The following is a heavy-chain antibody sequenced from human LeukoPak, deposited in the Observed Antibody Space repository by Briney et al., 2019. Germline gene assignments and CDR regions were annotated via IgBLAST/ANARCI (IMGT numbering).Heavy chain of an antibody. CDR3: AKAPPRVLWFGELLSLDY. V-gene: IGHV3-33*06. J-gene: IGHJ4*02. CDR1: GLTFRNYG. D-gene: IGHD3-10*01. CDR2: IYYDGSNK. Sequence: GTSLRLSCSASGLTFRNYGMQWVRQAPGKGLEWVAVIYYDGSNKYYADSVKGRFTISRDNSRNTLYLQLNSLRAEDTAVYYCAKAPPRVLWFGELLSLDYWGQGTLVTASS.